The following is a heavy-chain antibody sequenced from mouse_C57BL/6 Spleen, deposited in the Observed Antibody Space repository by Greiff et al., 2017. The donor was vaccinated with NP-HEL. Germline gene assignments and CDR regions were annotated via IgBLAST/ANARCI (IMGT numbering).Heavy chain of an antibody. D-gene: IGHD1-1*01. CDR3: AHYYGSSYWFAY. J-gene: IGHJ3*01. CDR1: GFNIKDYY. V-gene: IGHV14-2*01. CDR2: IDPEDGET. Sequence: DVKLQESGAELVKPGASVKLSCTASGFNIKDYYMHWVKQRTEQGLEWIGRIDPEDGETKYAPKFQGKATITADTSSNTAYLQLSSLTSEDTAVYYLAHYYGSSYWFAYWGQGTLVTVSA.